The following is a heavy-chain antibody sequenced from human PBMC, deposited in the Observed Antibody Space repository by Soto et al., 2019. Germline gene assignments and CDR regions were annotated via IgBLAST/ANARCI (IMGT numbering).Heavy chain of an antibody. D-gene: IGHD5-18*01. Sequence: GFIRLSFAASGLTVSNYGINWVRKNKGRGLEWISFISYSSATIHYADSVRGRFTISRDNANNSLYLEMSSLRDEDTAVYFCARDRPKYTYGSFYFDYWGQGILVSVSS. CDR1: GLTVSNYG. CDR3: ARDRPKYTYGSFYFDY. CDR2: ISYSSATI. J-gene: IGHJ4*02. V-gene: IGHV3-48*02.